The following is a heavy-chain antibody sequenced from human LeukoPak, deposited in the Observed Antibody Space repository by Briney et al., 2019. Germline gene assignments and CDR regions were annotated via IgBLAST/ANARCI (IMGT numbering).Heavy chain of an antibody. CDR3: ARLAGAGIAAAGSLDY. CDR2: IWYDGSNK. J-gene: IGHJ4*02. V-gene: IGHV3-33*01. Sequence: SCKASGGTFSSYGMHWVRQAPGKGLEWVAVIWYDGSNKYYADSVKGRFTISRDNSKNTLYLQMNSLRAEDTAVYYCARLAGAGIAAAGSLDYWGQGTLVTVSS. D-gene: IGHD6-13*01. CDR1: GGTFSSYG.